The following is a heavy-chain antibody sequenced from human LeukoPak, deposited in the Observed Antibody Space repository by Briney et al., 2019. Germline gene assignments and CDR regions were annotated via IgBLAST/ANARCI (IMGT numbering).Heavy chain of an antibody. V-gene: IGHV4-61*02. Sequence: SQTLSLTCTVSGGSISSGSYYWSWIRQPAGKGLEWIGRIYTSGSTNYNPSLKSRVTISVDTSKNQFSLKLSSVTAADTAVYYCARYGDYAHYYYYGMDVWGQGTTVTVSS. CDR1: GGSISSGSYY. J-gene: IGHJ6*02. D-gene: IGHD4-17*01. CDR3: ARYGDYAHYYYYGMDV. CDR2: IYTSGST.